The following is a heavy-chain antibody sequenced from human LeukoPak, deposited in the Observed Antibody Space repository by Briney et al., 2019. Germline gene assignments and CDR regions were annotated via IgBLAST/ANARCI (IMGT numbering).Heavy chain of an antibody. CDR2: IYHSGST. Sequence: SETLSLTCAVSGYSISSGYYRGWIRQPPGKGLECIGSIYHSGSTYYNPSLKSRVTISVDTSKNQFSLKLSSVTAADTAVYYCARHGIECSSTNCYWATVRYWGQGTLVTVSS. D-gene: IGHD2-2*01. CDR1: GYSISSGYY. V-gene: IGHV4-38-2*01. CDR3: ARHGIECSSTNCYWATVRY. J-gene: IGHJ4*02.